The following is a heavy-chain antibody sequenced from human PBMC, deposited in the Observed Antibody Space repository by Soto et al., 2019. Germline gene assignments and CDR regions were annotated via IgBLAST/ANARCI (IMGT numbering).Heavy chain of an antibody. D-gene: IGHD2-2*02. V-gene: IGHV1-69*06. CDR3: ASPHCSSTSCYNYYYYYYGMDV. CDR1: GGTFSSYA. Sequence: SVKVSCKASGGTFSSYAISWVRQAPGQGLEWMGGIIPIFGTANYAQKFQGRVTITADKSTSTAYMELSSLRSEDTAVYYCASPHCSSTSCYNYYYYYYGMDVWGQGTTVTVSS. J-gene: IGHJ6*02. CDR2: IIPIFGTA.